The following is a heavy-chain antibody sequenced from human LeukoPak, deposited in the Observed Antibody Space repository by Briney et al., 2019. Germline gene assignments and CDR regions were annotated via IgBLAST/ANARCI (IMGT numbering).Heavy chain of an antibody. V-gene: IGHV3-74*01. CDR1: GFTFSSYW. D-gene: IGHD6-19*01. CDR3: AKYTVALDYFDY. J-gene: IGHJ4*02. Sequence: GGSLRLSCAASGFTFSSYWMNWVRQAPGKGLVWVSRIASDGSSTTYADSVKGRFTISRDNSKNTLYLQMNNLRAEDTAVYYCAKYTVALDYFDYWGQGTLVTVSS. CDR2: IASDGSST.